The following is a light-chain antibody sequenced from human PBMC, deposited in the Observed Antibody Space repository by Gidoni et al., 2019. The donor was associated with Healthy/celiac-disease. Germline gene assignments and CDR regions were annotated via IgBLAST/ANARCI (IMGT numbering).Light chain of an antibody. V-gene: IGKV3-20*01. J-gene: IGKJ1*01. CDR2: GAS. CDR3: QQYGSSWT. CDR1: QSVSSSY. Sequence: EIVLTQSPGTLSLSPGDRATLSCRASQSVSSSYLAWYQQKPGQAPRLLIYGASSRATGMPDLTLTISRLEPEYFAVYYCQQYGSSWTFGQGTKVEIK.